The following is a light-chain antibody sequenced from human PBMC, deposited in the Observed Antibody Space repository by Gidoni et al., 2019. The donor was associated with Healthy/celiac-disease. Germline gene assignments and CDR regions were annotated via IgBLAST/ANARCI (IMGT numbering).Light chain of an antibody. CDR3: SSYAGSAWV. J-gene: IGLJ3*02. Sequence: QSALTQPPSASGSPGQSVTISCPGTSSDVGGYNYVSWYQQHPGKAPKLMIYEVSTRPSGVPDRFSGSKSGNTASLTVSGLQAEDEADYYCSSYAGSAWVFGGGTKLTVL. CDR2: EVS. V-gene: IGLV2-8*01. CDR1: SSDVGGYNY.